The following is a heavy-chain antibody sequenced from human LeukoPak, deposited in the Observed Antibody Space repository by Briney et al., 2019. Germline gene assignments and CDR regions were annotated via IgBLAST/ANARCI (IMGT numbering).Heavy chain of an antibody. Sequence: GASLRLSCAASGFTFSSYAMSWVRQAPGKGLEWVSAISGSGGSTYYADSVKGRFTISRDSSKNTLYLQMNSLRAEDTAVYYCAKDHGDYSFDYWGQGTLVTVSS. J-gene: IGHJ4*02. CDR1: GFTFSSYA. D-gene: IGHD4-17*01. CDR2: ISGSGGST. V-gene: IGHV3-23*01. CDR3: AKDHGDYSFDY.